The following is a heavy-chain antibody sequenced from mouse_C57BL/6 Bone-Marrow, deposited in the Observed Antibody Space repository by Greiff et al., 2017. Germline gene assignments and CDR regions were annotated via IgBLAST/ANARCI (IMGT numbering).Heavy chain of an antibody. J-gene: IGHJ1*03. CDR1: GYTFTSYW. CDR2: IDPSDSST. D-gene: IGHD1-3*01. CDR3: AREKSSPLEWYFDV. Sequence: QVQLQQPGAELVLPGASVKLSCQASGYTFTSYWMHWVKQRPGQGLEWIGEIDPSDSSTNYTQKFQGKSTLTVDKSSSTAYLQLSSLTSEDSAVYYCAREKSSPLEWYFDVWGTGTTGTVAS. V-gene: IGHV1-69*01.